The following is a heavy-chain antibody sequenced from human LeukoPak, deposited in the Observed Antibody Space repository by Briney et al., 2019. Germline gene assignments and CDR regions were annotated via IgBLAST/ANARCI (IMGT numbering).Heavy chain of an antibody. Sequence: SSETLSLTCTVPVGSISSSSYYWGWIRHPPGKGLEWIGSIYYSGSTYYNPSLKSRVTISVDTSKNQFSLKLSSVTAADTAVYYCARRGPHGDCDYWGQGTLVTVSS. V-gene: IGHV4-39*01. CDR3: ARRGPHGDCDY. D-gene: IGHD4-17*01. CDR1: VGSISSSSYY. J-gene: IGHJ4*02. CDR2: IYYSGST.